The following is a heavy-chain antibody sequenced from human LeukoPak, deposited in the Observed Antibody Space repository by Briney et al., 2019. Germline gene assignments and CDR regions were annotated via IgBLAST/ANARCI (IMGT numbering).Heavy chain of an antibody. CDR3: ARDKAHSYGYYFDP. J-gene: IGHJ4*02. CDR1: GDAISTYY. D-gene: IGHD3-10*01. CDR2: IANGRT. Sequence: PSETLSLTCTVSGDAISTYYWNWIRQTPGKGLEWVGHIANGRTDYNPSLKSRAVISVDTSKNQISLRLTSVTAEETALYYCARDKAHSYGYYFDPWGPGTQVLVSS. V-gene: IGHV4-4*08.